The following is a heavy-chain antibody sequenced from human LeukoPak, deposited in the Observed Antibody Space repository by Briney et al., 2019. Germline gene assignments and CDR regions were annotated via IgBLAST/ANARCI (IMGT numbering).Heavy chain of an antibody. V-gene: IGHV4-39*07. J-gene: IGHJ5*02. CDR2: IYYSGST. Sequence: PSETLSLTCTVSGGSISSSSYYWGWIRQPPGKGLEWIGSIYYSGSTYYNPSLKSRVTISVDTSKNQFSLKLSSVTAADTAVYCCARAVAAREWYNWFDPWGQGTLVTVSS. CDR1: GGSISSSSYY. CDR3: ARAVAAREWYNWFDP. D-gene: IGHD6-6*01.